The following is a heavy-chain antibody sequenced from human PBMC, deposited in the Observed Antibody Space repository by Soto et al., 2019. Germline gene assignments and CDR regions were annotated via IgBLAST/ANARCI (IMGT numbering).Heavy chain of an antibody. V-gene: IGHV3-48*01. D-gene: IGHD3-22*01. Sequence: EVQLVESGGGLVQPGGSLRLSCAASGFTFSSYSMNWVRQAPGKGLEWVSYISSSSSTIYYADSVKGRFTISRDXAKXXXXXXXXXXXXXXXXXXXXXXXGXEGYYYDSSGYYYGDAFDIWGQGTMVTVSS. J-gene: IGHJ3*02. CDR3: XXXGXEGYYYDSSGYYYGDAFDI. CDR2: ISSSSSTI. CDR1: GFTFSSYS.